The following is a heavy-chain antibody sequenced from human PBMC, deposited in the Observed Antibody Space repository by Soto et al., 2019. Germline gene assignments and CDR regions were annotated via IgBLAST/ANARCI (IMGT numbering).Heavy chain of an antibody. J-gene: IGHJ6*02. CDR1: GGSISSGGYS. Sequence: SETLSLTCAVSGGSISSGGYSWNWIRQPPGKGLEWIGYIYHSGSTLYNPSLKSRVTISVDKSKNQFSLKLSSVTAADTAVYYCARDTRELLWFHPTRPNMDVWGQGTTVTVSS. V-gene: IGHV4-30-2*01. CDR2: IYHSGST. CDR3: ARDTRELLWFHPTRPNMDV. D-gene: IGHD1-26*01.